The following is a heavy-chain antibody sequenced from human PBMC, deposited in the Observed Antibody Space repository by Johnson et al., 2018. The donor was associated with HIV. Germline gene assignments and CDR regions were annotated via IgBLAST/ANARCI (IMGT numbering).Heavy chain of an antibody. Sequence: QVQLVESGGGVVQPGRSLRLSCAASGFSFSNYAMDWVRQAPGKGLEWVEFVSSDGNNKNYADSVKGRFTISRDNSKNTVYLQMNRLRHEDPAIYYCAKALGAKEDDEWATAYYDWSRAYPVPDPRAVVGSFDGGGQVTMVTVSS. V-gene: IGHV3-30*18. J-gene: IGHJ3*01. CDR2: VSSDGNNK. CDR3: AKALGAKEDDEWATAYYDWSRAYPVPDPRAVVGSFDG. D-gene: IGHD3-16*01. CDR1: GFSFSNYA.